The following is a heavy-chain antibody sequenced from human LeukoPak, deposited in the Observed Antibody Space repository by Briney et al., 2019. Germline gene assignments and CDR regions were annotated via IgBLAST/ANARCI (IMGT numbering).Heavy chain of an antibody. CDR2: MNPNSGNT. D-gene: IGHD2-15*01. Sequence: GASVKVSCKASGYTFTSYDINWVRQATGQGLEWMGWMNPNSGNTGYAQEFQGRVTMTRNTSISTAYMELSSLTSDDTAVYYCARGFHNKKWYDGPGYYFDFWGQGTLVTVSS. CDR3: ARGFHNKKWYDGPGYYFDF. J-gene: IGHJ4*02. V-gene: IGHV1-8*01. CDR1: GYTFTSYD.